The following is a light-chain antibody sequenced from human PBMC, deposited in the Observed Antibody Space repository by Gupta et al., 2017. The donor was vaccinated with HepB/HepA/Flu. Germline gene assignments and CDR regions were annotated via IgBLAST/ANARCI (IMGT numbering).Light chain of an antibody. Sequence: SYELTHPHSVSVSQGQTASVTCSGDKLGDKYACWSQQKPGQSPVLVIYQDSKRPSGIPERFSGSNSGNTATLTISGTQAMDEADYYCQAWDSSTSVVFGGGTKLTVL. V-gene: IGLV3-1*01. CDR1: KLGDKY. CDR3: QAWDSSTSVV. CDR2: QDS. J-gene: IGLJ2*01.